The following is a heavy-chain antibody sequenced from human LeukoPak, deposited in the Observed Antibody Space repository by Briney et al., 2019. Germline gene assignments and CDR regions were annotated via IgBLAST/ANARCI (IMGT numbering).Heavy chain of an antibody. CDR3: ARVPLNPIVVVPAATGKSPGDYYYYMDV. CDR2: IYTSGST. J-gene: IGHJ6*03. D-gene: IGHD2-2*01. CDR1: GGSISSYY. V-gene: IGHV4-4*07. Sequence: SETLSLTCTVSGGSISSYYWSWIWQPAGKGLEWIGRIYTSGSTNYNPSLKSRVTMSVDTSKNQFSLKLSSVTAADTAVYYCARVPLNPIVVVPAATGKSPGDYYYYMDVWGKGTTVTVSS.